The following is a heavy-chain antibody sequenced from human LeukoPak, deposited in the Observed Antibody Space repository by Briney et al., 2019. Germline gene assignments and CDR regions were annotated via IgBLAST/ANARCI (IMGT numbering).Heavy chain of an antibody. CDR2: ISSSSSYI. V-gene: IGHV3-21*01. D-gene: IGHD5/OR15-5a*01. Sequence: PGGSLRLSCVASGFTFSSYSMNWVRQAPGKGLEWVSSISSSSSYIYYADSVKGRFTISRGNAENSLYLQMSSLRAEDTAVYYCARDLSAYYFDYWGQGTLATVSS. CDR1: GFTFSSYS. CDR3: ARDLSAYYFDY. J-gene: IGHJ4*02.